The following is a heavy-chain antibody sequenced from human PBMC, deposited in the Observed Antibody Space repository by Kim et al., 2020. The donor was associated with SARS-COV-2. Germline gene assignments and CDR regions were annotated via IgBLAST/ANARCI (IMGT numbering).Heavy chain of an antibody. D-gene: IGHD4-4*01. J-gene: IGHJ4*02. Sequence: GGSLRLSCAASGFTFSNYGMHWVRQAPGKGLEWVSHISWNGDRIVYADAVKGRFIISRDNAKNSLFLQMRSLRPEDTAFYFCARDSSPHMITTSVFEYWGQGALVTVSS. CDR1: GFTFSNYG. V-gene: IGHV3-9*01. CDR3: ARDSSPHMITTSVFEY. CDR2: ISWNGDRI.